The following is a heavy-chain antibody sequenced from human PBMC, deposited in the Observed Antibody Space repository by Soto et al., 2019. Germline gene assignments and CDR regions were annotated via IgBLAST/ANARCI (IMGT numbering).Heavy chain of an antibody. Sequence: EVQLLEAGGNLIQPGGSLRLSCAASGFTFSSYAMSWVRQAPGQGLEWLSAISGPGATIYYADSVKGRFTISRDNSNNTLYLQMNSLTAEDTAVYYCAKMLTMVRGVTGLRDFDFWGQGTLVTVSS. CDR1: GFTFSSYA. CDR3: AKMLTMVRGVTGLRDFDF. CDR2: ISGPGATI. D-gene: IGHD3-10*01. V-gene: IGHV3-23*01. J-gene: IGHJ4*02.